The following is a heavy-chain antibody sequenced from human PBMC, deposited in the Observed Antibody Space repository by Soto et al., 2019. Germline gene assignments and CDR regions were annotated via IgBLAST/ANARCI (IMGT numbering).Heavy chain of an antibody. Sequence: ASVKVSCKASGYTFTRYYMHWVRQAPGQGLEWMGIINPSGGSTSYAQKFQGRVTMTRDTSTSTVYMELSSLRSEDTAVYYCARRWGGYYFDYWGQGTLVTVSS. CDR3: ARRWGGYYFDY. J-gene: IGHJ4*02. D-gene: IGHD3-16*01. CDR1: GYTFTRYY. V-gene: IGHV1-46*01. CDR2: INPSGGST.